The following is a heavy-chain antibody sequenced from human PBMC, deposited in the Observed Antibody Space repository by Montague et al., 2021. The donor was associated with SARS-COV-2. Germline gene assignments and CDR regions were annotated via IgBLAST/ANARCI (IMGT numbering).Heavy chain of an antibody. V-gene: IGHV4-39*01. Sequence: SETLSLTCTVSGGSIISSSHYWGWIRQPPGEALEWIGNIFYSGTTYYNLSLKSRVTMSVDTPKSQFSLKLSSVTAADTAVYYCVRGGYYDWSLAFDFWGQGTLVIVSS. J-gene: IGHJ4*02. CDR1: GGSIISSSHY. CDR3: VRGGYYDWSLAFDF. D-gene: IGHD3-9*01. CDR2: IFYSGTT.